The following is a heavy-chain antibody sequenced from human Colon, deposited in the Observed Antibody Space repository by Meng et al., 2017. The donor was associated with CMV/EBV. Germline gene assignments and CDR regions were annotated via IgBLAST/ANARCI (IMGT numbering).Heavy chain of an antibody. J-gene: IGHJ5*01. D-gene: IGHD2-15*01. Sequence: GGSLRLSCVGSGFKFSDYEMSWVRQAPGKGLEWLAYISSSGPTVYYSDSVKGRFTISKDNMKNSLYLQMTFLRADDTAVYYCATEPCSGVNCHSPGNWFDFWGQGTLVTVSS. CDR2: ISSSGPTV. V-gene: IGHV3-48*03. CDR1: GFKFSDYE. CDR3: ATEPCSGVNCHSPGNWFDF.